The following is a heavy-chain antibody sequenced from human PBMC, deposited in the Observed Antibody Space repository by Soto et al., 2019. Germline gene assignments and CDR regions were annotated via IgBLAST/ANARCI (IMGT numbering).Heavy chain of an antibody. D-gene: IGHD3-9*01. Sequence: PSETLPLTCPFSGGSIRSGDYYWSWIRQPPGKGLEWIGYIYYSGSTYYNPSLKSRVTISVDTSKNQFSLRLSSVTAADTAVYYCAASRYYDILTGYYLPPWYFDYWGQGTLVTVSS. CDR3: AASRYYDILTGYYLPPWYFDY. CDR2: IYYSGST. J-gene: IGHJ4*02. V-gene: IGHV4-30-4*01. CDR1: GGSIRSGDYY.